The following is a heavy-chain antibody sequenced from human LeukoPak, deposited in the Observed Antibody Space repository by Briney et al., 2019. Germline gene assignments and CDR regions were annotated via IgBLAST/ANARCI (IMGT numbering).Heavy chain of an antibody. CDR3: AKEGDVAVAGHGSIDF. V-gene: IGHV3-23*01. CDR2: MDSSGGST. J-gene: IGHJ4*02. D-gene: IGHD6-19*01. CDR1: GFSFSSYA. Sequence: GGSLRLSCAASGFSFSSYAMSWVRQAPGKGLEWVSTMDSSGGSTNYADSVKGRFSVSRDNSKNTLYLQMNSLRAEDTAVYYCAKEGDVAVAGHGSIDFWGQGSLVTVSS.